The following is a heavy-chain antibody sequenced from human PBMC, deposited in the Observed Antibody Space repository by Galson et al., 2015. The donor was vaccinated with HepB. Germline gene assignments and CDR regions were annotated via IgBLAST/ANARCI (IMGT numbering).Heavy chain of an antibody. V-gene: IGHV3-23*01. CDR1: GFTFYNYG. CDR2: MSGSTGVT. Sequence: SLRLPCAASGFTFYNYGMNWVRLAPGKGLEWVSSMSGSTGVTVYANSVKGRFTISRDNSKNTLYLQMNSLRAEDTAVYYCAKSWDQPPNYYYYMDVWGKGTAVTVSS. D-gene: IGHD2-2*01. J-gene: IGHJ6*03. CDR3: AKSWDQPPNYYYYMDV.